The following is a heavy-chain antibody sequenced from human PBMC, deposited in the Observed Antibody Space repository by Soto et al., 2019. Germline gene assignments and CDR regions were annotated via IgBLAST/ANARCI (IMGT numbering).Heavy chain of an antibody. D-gene: IGHD6-25*01. CDR1: GGSFSGYY. Sequence: SETLSLTCAVYGGSFSGYYWSWIRRPPGKGLEWIGEINHGGSTNYNPSLKSRVTISVDTSKNQFSLKLNSVTAADTALYYCASMWSGYNSHWGQGTLVTVSS. J-gene: IGHJ4*02. V-gene: IGHV4-34*01. CDR3: ASMWSGYNSH. CDR2: INHGGST.